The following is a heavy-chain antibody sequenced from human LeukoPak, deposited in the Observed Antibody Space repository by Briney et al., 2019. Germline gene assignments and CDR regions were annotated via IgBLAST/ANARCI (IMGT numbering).Heavy chain of an antibody. V-gene: IGHV1-2*02. CDR3: ALLFRSTLHRFDS. CDR1: VYTFTDYY. J-gene: IGHJ4*02. D-gene: IGHD6-13*01. Sequence: ASVKVSCKTSVYTFTDYYIHWGRQAPGQGLEWMGWVNPNSGDTKHAHKVQGRVTMTSDTCIGTAYMDLNSVRSDDTAVYYCALLFRSTLHRFDSWGQGTLVTVSP. CDR2: VNPNSGDT.